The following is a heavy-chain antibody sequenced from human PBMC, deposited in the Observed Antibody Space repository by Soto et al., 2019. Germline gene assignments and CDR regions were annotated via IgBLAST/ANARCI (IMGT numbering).Heavy chain of an antibody. J-gene: IGHJ4*02. V-gene: IGHV3-23*01. CDR2: VSTGGST. Sequence: GSLRLSCAASGFSFSSYAMCWVRQGPGKGLEWVAVVSTGGSTHYADSVRGRFTISRDNSKNTLSLQMNSLTAEDTAVYFCAKRRGAGGHFDYWGQGALVTVSS. CDR3: AKRRGAGGHFDY. D-gene: IGHD2-15*01. CDR1: GFSFSSYA.